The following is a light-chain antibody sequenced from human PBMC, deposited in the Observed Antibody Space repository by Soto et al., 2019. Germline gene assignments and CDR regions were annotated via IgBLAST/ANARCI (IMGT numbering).Light chain of an antibody. J-gene: IGKJ1*01. CDR1: QSVRSTY. CDR3: QQYDTSSWT. V-gene: IGKV3-20*01. Sequence: EIVLTQSPGTLSLSPGESATLSCRASQSVRSTYLAWYQQKPGQAPRLLIYGTSSRATGIPDRFSGSGSGTDFTLTISRLEPEDSAEYYCQQYDTSSWTFGQGTKVEIK. CDR2: GTS.